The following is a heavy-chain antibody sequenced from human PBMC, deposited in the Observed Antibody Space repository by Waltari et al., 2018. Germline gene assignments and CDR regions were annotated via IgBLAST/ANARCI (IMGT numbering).Heavy chain of an antibody. CDR3: ARMNWNYGNGNWFDP. J-gene: IGHJ5*02. V-gene: IGHV4-31*03. Sequence: QVQLQESGPGLVKPSQTLSLTCTVSGGSISSGGYYWSWSRPHPGKGLEWIGYIYYSGSTYYNPSLKSRVTVSVDTSKNQFSLKLSSVTAADTAVYYCARMNWNYGNGNWFDPWGQGTLVTVSS. CDR1: GGSISSGGYY. CDR2: IYYSGST. D-gene: IGHD1-7*01.